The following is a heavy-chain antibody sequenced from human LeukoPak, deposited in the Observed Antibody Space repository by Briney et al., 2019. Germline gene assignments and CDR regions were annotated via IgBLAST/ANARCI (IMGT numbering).Heavy chain of an antibody. V-gene: IGHV3-30-3*01. CDR2: ISYDGSNK. CDR1: GFTFSSYA. CDR3: ARGLSRASGGASFYYYGMDV. D-gene: IGHD1-26*01. J-gene: IGHJ6*02. Sequence: GGSLRLSCAASGFTFSSYAMHWVRQAPGKGLEWVAVISYDGSNKYYADSVEGRFTISRDNSKNTLYLQMNSLRAEDTAVYYCARGLSRASGGASFYYYGMDVWGQGTTVTVSS.